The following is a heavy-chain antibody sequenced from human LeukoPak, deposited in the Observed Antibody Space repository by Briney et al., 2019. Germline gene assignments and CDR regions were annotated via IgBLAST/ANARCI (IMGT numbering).Heavy chain of an antibody. CDR2: IYYSGST. CDR3: VRHDGRGGATMGSLDS. V-gene: IGHV4-30-4*01. D-gene: IGHD5-12*01. CDR1: GGSISSGDYY. Sequence: KPSETLSLTCTVSGGSISSGDYYWSWIRQPPGKGLEWIGYIYYSGSTYYNPSLKSRVTISVDTSKNQFSLKLNSVTAADTAVYYCVRHDGRGGATMGSLDSWGQGSLVTVSS. J-gene: IGHJ4*02.